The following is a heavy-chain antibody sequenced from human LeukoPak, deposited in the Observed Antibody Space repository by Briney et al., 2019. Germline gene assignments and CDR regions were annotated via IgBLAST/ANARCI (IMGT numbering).Heavy chain of an antibody. D-gene: IGHD3-16*01. V-gene: IGHV4-59*08. J-gene: IGHJ2*01. CDR1: GGSFSGYY. CDR2: IYYTGST. CDR3: ARMIMSYFDL. Sequence: PSETLSLTCAVYGGSFSGYYWSWIRQPPGKGLEWIGYIYYTGSTNYNPSLKSRVTMSVDSSKNQFSLKLNSVTAADTAVYYCARMIMSYFDLWGRGTLVTVSS.